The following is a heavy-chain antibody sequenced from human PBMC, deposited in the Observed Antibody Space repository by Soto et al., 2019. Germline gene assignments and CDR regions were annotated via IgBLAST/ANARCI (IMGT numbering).Heavy chain of an antibody. V-gene: IGHV3-15*01. Sequence: GGSLRLSCAASGFTFSNAWMNWVRQAPGKGLEWVGRIKSKSDGGATDYAAPVKGRFTISRDDSKTTLYLQMDSLKAEDTAVYYCGTGSAFDIWGQGTMVTVSS. CDR3: GTGSAFDI. CDR2: IKSKSDGGAT. J-gene: IGHJ3*02. CDR1: GFTFSNAW.